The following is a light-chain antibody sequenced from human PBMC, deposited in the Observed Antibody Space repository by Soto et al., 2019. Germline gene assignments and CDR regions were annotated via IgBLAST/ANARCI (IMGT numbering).Light chain of an antibody. J-gene: IGKJ5*01. CDR1: QSVSSN. V-gene: IGKV3-15*01. CDR2: AAS. Sequence: EIVMTQSPATLSVSPGESATLSCRASQSVSSNLAWYQQKPGQAPSLLIYAASTRATGIPARFSGSGSGAEFTLTISSLQSEDFAVYYCQQYNKWPPVTFGQGTRLEI. CDR3: QQYNKWPPVT.